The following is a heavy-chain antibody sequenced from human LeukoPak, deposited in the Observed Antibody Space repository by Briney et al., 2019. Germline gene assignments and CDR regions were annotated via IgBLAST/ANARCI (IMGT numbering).Heavy chain of an antibody. CDR2: IYPGDSDT. Sequence: GESLKISCKGSGYSFATYWIGWVRQMPGKGLEWMGIIYPGDSDTRYSPSFQGQVTISADKSISTAYLQWSSLKASDTAMYYCARLDYYDSSGYFTSWGYFDYWGQGTLVTVSS. CDR3: ARLDYYDSSGYFTSWGYFDY. D-gene: IGHD3-22*01. V-gene: IGHV5-51*01. J-gene: IGHJ4*02. CDR1: GYSFATYW.